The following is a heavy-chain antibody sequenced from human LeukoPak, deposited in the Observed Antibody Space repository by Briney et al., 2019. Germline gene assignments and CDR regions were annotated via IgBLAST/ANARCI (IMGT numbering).Heavy chain of an antibody. D-gene: IGHD6-6*01. CDR2: IYTSGST. V-gene: IGHV4-4*07. CDR1: GGSISTYY. CDR3: ALSGDSSSFHNWFDP. J-gene: IGHJ5*02. Sequence: SETLSLTCTVSGGSISTYYWSWIRQPAGKGLEWIGRIYTSGSTNYNPSLKSRVTVSVDTSKNLFFLKLSSVTAADTAVYYCALSGDSSSFHNWFDPWGQGTLVTVSS.